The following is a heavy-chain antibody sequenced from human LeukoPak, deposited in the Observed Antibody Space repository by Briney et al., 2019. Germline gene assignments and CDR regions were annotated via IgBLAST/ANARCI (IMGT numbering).Heavy chain of an antibody. CDR1: GYTFTGYY. CDR2: INPNSGGT. D-gene: IGHD4-17*01. Sequence: ASVKVSCKASGYTFTGYYMHWVRQAPGQGLEWMGRINPNSGGTNYAQKFQGRVTMTRDTSISTAYMELSRLRSDDTAVYYCVGERGREDYGDYVIDYWGQGTLVTVSS. J-gene: IGHJ4*02. V-gene: IGHV1-2*06. CDR3: VGERGREDYGDYVIDY.